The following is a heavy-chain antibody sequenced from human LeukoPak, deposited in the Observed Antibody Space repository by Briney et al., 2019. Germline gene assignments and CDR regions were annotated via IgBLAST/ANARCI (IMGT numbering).Heavy chain of an antibody. V-gene: IGHV3-30*02. CDR1: GFTFSSYG. Sequence: GGSLRLSCAASGFTFSSYGMHWVRQAPGKGLEWVAFIRYDGSNKYYADSVKGRFTISRDNSKNTLYLQMNSLRAEDTAVYYCAKDSVRSTRFWSGYYLDYWGQGTLVTVSS. D-gene: IGHD3-3*01. CDR2: IRYDGSNK. CDR3: AKDSVRSTRFWSGYYLDY. J-gene: IGHJ4*02.